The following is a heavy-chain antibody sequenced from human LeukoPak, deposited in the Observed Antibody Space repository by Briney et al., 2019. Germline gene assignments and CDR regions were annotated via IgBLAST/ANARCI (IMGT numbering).Heavy chain of an antibody. V-gene: IGHV1-18*04. CDR1: GYTFTTYT. Sequence: ASVKVSCKASGYTFTTYTISWVRQAPGQGLEWMGWISAYNGNTNYAQKLQGRVTMTTDTSTSTAYMELRSLRSDDTAVYYCARAGVWYYDSSGSPLDYWGQGTLVTVSS. J-gene: IGHJ4*02. CDR3: ARAGVWYYDSSGSPLDY. CDR2: ISAYNGNT. D-gene: IGHD3-22*01.